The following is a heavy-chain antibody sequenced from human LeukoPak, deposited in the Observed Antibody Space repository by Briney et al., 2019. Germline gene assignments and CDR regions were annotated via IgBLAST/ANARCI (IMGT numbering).Heavy chain of an antibody. Sequence: SETLSLTCTVSGGSISSSSYYWGWIRQPPGKGLEWIGSIYYSGSTYYNPSLKSRVTMSVDTSKNQFSLKLSSVTAADTAVYYCATFGELPDYWGQGTLVTVSS. J-gene: IGHJ4*02. CDR1: GGSISSSSYY. D-gene: IGHD3-10*01. CDR2: IYYSGST. CDR3: ATFGELPDY. V-gene: IGHV4-39*07.